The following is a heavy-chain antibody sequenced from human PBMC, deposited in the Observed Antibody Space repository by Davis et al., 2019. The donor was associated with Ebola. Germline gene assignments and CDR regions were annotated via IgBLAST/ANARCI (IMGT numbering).Heavy chain of an antibody. CDR3: ARRGTMGAIRDDY. Sequence: GESLKISCQGSGYSFTNMWIGWVRQTPGKGLEWMGIIYPDESDIRYSTSFQGQVTISVDKSINTAYLRWSRLKASDTGMYYCARRGTMGAIRDDYWGQGTLVTVSS. D-gene: IGHD1-26*01. CDR1: GYSFTNMW. CDR2: IYPDESDI. J-gene: IGHJ4*02. V-gene: IGHV5-51*01.